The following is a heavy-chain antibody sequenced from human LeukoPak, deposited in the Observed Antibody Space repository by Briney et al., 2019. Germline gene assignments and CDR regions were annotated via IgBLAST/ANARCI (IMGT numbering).Heavy chain of an antibody. Sequence: SGTLSLTCAVSGGSISSSNWWSWVRQPPGKGLEWIGYIYYSGSTYYNPSLKSRVTISVDTSKNQFSLKLSSVTAADTAVYYCAREGVVVPAAMNGFDPWGQGTLVTVSS. CDR3: AREGVVVPAAMNGFDP. CDR2: IYYSGST. V-gene: IGHV4-4*02. D-gene: IGHD2-2*01. J-gene: IGHJ5*02. CDR1: GGSISSSNW.